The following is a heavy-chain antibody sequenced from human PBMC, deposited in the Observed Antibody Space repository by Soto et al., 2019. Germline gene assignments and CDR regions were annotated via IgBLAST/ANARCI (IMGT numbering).Heavy chain of an antibody. CDR3: AKDYDYGDSLPFDY. D-gene: IGHD4-17*01. V-gene: IGHV3-23*01. J-gene: IGHJ4*02. CDR2: IIGIGDKA. Sequence: EAQLLEAGGGLVQPGGSLRLSCAASGFSFRDYGMSWVRQAPGKGLEWLSAIIGIGDKAYYADSVRGRFTISRDNSKNTLYLQLNDLGAEDTAIYYCAKDYDYGDSLPFDYWGQGTLVTVSS. CDR1: GFSFRDYG.